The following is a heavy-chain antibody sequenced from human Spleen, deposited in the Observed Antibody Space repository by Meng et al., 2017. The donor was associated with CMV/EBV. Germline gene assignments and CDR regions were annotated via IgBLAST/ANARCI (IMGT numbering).Heavy chain of an antibody. Sequence: KVSCKGSGYSFTSYWIGWVRQMPGKGLEWMGIIYPGDSDTRYSPSFQGQVTISADKSISTAYLQWSSRKASDTAMYYCARNRRSLYYYYYGMDVWGQGTTVTVSS. D-gene: IGHD1-14*01. J-gene: IGHJ6*02. V-gene: IGHV5-51*01. CDR3: ARNRRSLYYYYYGMDV. CDR1: GYSFTSYW. CDR2: IYPGDSDT.